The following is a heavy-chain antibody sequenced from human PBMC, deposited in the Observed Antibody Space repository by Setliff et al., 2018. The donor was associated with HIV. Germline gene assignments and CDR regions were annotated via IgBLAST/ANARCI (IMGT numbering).Heavy chain of an antibody. J-gene: IGHJ6*02. CDR1: GGSFSNDY. CDR2: VVEEGHT. V-gene: IGHV4-34*01. Sequence: SETLSLTCAVYGGSFSNDYWSWIRQIPGKGLEWIGEVVEEGHTNYNPSLKSRVTISVDTSKKRFSLKVASVTAADTGVYFCARGRDCGDNSCLLRLYYHYGMDAWGPGTAVTVSS. D-gene: IGHD2-21*01. CDR3: ARGRDCGDNSCLLRLYYHYGMDA.